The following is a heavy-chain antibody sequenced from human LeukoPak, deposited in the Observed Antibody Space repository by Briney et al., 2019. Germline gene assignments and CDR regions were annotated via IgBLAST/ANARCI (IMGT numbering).Heavy chain of an antibody. CDR1: GFTFSTYD. CDR3: VRAPPGSGWLVDY. CDR2: INTAGDT. Sequence: GGSLRHSCAASGFTFSTYDMIWFRQATGNGLEWVSAINTAGDTYYSGSVRGRFTISRENAENSLYLQMNSLRAGDTAVFYCVRAPPGSGWLVDYWAREPWSPSPQ. D-gene: IGHD6-19*01. J-gene: IGHJ4*02. V-gene: IGHV3-13*04.